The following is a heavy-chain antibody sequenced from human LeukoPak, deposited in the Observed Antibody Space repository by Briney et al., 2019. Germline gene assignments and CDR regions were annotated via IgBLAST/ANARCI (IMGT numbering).Heavy chain of an antibody. CDR3: ARQISMVRGVIDFQH. CDR1: RYSFTSYW. Sequence: GESLKISCKGSRYSFTSYWIGWVRQMPGKGLEWMGIIYPGDSDTRYSPSLQGQVTISADKSISTAYLQWSSLKASDTAMYYCARQISMVRGVIDFQHWGQGTLVTVSS. J-gene: IGHJ1*01. CDR2: IYPGDSDT. V-gene: IGHV5-51*01. D-gene: IGHD3-10*01.